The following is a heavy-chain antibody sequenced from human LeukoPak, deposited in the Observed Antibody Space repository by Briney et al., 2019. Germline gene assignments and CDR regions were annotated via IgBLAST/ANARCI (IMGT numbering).Heavy chain of an antibody. D-gene: IGHD3-22*01. V-gene: IGHV4-61*01. CDR2: IYSSGST. J-gene: IGHJ3*02. CDR1: GGSINSETYY. Sequence: PSETLSLTCTVSGGSINSETYYWSWIRQPPGEGLEWIGYIYSSGSTNYNSLVKSRVTISVDTSKNQFSLRLTSVTTADTAVYYCARDISYDSREDAFDIWGQGTMVTVSS. CDR3: ARDISYDSREDAFDI.